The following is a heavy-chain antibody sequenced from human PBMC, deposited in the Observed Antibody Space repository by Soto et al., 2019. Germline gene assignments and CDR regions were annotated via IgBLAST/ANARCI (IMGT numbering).Heavy chain of an antibody. J-gene: IGHJ4*02. CDR1: GCSLSTRGEG. V-gene: IGHV2-5*01. CDR2: IYWKDDK. D-gene: IGHD3-3*01. CDR3: AHIFGSFDY. Sequence: GPKLVNNTPGDTLTSTFSGCSLSTRGEGVGWMRQPPGKDMEWLALIYWKDDKSYSTAMKSRLTITEDNSKKQVDITMNNMEPVYSSTYFFAHIFGSFDYWGQGTLVPVSS.